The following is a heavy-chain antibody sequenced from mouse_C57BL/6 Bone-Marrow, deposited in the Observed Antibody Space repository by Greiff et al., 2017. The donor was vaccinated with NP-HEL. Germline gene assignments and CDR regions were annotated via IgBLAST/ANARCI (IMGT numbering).Heavy chain of an antibody. CDR2: IWSGGST. CDR1: GFSLTSYG. D-gene: IGHD2-13*01. CDR3: ARKSDGDYVGYAMDD. J-gene: IGHJ4*01. Sequence: QVQLKESGPGLVQPSQSLSITCTVSGFSLTSYGVHWVRQSPGKGLEWLGVIWSGGSTDYNAAFISRLSISKDTSKSHVFFKMNRRQADDTAIYYCARKSDGDYVGYAMDDWGQGTSVTGSS. V-gene: IGHV2-2*01.